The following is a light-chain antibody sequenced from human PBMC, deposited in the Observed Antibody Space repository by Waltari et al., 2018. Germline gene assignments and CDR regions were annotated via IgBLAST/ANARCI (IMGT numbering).Light chain of an antibody. CDR3: QQRSDSRT. CDR1: QSVGSY. CDR2: DAS. V-gene: IGKV3-11*01. J-gene: IGKJ1*01. Sequence: EIVLTQSPATLSLSPGERATLSCRASQSVGSYLAWYQQKPGQAPRLLIYDASNRATGIPARLRGSGSGTDFTLTISSLEPEDFAVYYCQQRSDSRTFGQGTRVEIK.